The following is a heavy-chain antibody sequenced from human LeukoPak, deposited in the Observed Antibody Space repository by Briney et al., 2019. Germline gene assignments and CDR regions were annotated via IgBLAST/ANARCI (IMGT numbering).Heavy chain of an antibody. V-gene: IGHV3-33*01. J-gene: IGHJ6*02. CDR1: GFTFRSYG. CDR3: ARVTGGAQSAYLFADYYCGMDV. CDR2: IWYDGSNE. D-gene: IGHD2-8*02. Sequence: PGGSLRLSCAASGFTFRSYGMHWVRQAPGKGLEWVAVIWYDGSNENYADSVKGRFTISRDNSKNTLYLQMNSLRAEDTAVYYCARVTGGAQSAYLFADYYCGMDVWGQGTTVTVSS.